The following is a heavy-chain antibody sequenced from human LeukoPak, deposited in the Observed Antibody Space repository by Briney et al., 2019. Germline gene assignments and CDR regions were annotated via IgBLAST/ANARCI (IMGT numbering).Heavy chain of an antibody. D-gene: IGHD3-9*01. V-gene: IGHV1-2*02. CDR2: INPKSGGT. J-gene: IGHJ6*02. CDR3: AGYDILTGYSYSGGMDV. CDR1: GYTFTGYY. Sequence: ASVKVSFKASGYTFTGYYVHWVRQAPGQGLEWMGWINPKSGGTNYAQNFQGRVTMTRDTSISTAYTELSRLRSDDTAVYYCAGYDILTGYSYSGGMDVWGQGTTVTVSS.